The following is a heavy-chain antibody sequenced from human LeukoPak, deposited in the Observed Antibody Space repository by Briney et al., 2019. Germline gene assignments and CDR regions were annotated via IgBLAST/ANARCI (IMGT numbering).Heavy chain of an antibody. J-gene: IGHJ4*02. CDR3: ARVFPPPYYYDSSGYYDY. CDR2: ISYDGSNK. D-gene: IGHD3-22*01. V-gene: IGHV3-30*03. CDR1: GFTFSSYG. Sequence: GGSLRLSCAASGFTFSSYGIRWVRQAPGKGLEWVALISYDGSNKHYADSVKGRFTISRDNAKNSLYLQMNSLRAEDTAVYYCARVFPPPYYYDSSGYYDYWGQGTLVTVSS.